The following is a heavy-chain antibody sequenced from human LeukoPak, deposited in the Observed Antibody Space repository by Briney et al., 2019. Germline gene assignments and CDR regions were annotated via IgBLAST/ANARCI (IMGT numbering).Heavy chain of an antibody. D-gene: IGHD3-22*01. J-gene: IGHJ4*02. CDR2: INHSGST. CDR1: GGSFSGYY. Sequence: PSETLSLTCAVYGGSFSGYYWSWIRQPPGKGLEWIGEINHSGSTNYNPSLKSRVTISVDTSKNQFSLKLSSVTAADTAVDYCARWHYDRSGYHDWGQGTLVTVSS. V-gene: IGHV4-34*01. CDR3: ARWHYDRSGYHD.